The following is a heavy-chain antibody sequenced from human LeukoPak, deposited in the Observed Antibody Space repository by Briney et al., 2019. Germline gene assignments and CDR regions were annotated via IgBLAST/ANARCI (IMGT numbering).Heavy chain of an antibody. V-gene: IGHV1-8*01. Sequence: ASVKVSCKASGYSFSSYDINWVRQATGQGLEWMGWKNPNSGKTGYAQKFQGRVTITTNTSISTAYMELSSLRAEDTAVYYCARDKRYYYYMDVWGKGTTVTVSS. J-gene: IGHJ6*03. CDR1: GYSFSSYD. CDR2: KNPNSGKT. CDR3: ARDKRYYYYMDV. D-gene: IGHD6-25*01.